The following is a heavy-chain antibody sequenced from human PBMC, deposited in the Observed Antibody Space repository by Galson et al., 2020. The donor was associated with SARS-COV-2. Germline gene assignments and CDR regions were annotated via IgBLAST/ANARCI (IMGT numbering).Heavy chain of an antibody. V-gene: IGHV3-30-3*01. CDR3: ARGSARGLGYFDS. J-gene: IGHJ4*02. Sequence: GESLKISCAASDFTFSNSPMHWVRQAPGKGLEWVAVISYDGNNKYYADSVKGRFTISRDNSKNTLFLQMNSLRPEDTAVYYCARGSARGLGYFDSWGQGTLLTVSS. CDR2: ISYDGNNK. CDR1: DFTFSNSP.